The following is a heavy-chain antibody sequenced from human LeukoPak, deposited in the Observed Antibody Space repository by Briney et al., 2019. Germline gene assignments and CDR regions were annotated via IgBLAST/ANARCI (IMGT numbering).Heavy chain of an antibody. J-gene: IGHJ3*02. Sequence: SETLSLTCNVSGGSIGGHTFYWDWIRQPPGKGLEWIATIYYNGNTFYNPSLKSRVATSIDMSKSRFSLHLSSVTAADTAIYYCARLTALAGHRGAFDIWGPGTMVTVSS. CDR1: GGSIGGHTFY. V-gene: IGHV4-39*01. CDR3: ARLTALAGHRGAFDI. CDR2: IYYNGNT. D-gene: IGHD6-19*01.